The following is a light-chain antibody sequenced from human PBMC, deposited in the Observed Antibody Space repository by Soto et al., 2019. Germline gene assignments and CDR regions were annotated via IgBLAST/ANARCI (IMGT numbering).Light chain of an antibody. CDR1: TSDVGGYNY. CDR2: EVS. CDR3: LSKTSSISYV. J-gene: IGLJ1*01. V-gene: IGLV2-14*01. Sequence: QSALTQPASVSGSPGQSITISRTGTTSDVGGYNYVSWYQQHPGKVPKLLIHEVSNRPSGVSNRFSGSKSGNTAPLTISGLQAEDEADYYCLSKTSSISYVFGTGTKVTVL.